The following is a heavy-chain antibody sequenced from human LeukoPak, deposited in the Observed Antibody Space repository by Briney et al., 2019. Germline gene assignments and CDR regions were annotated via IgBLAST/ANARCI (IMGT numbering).Heavy chain of an antibody. CDR3: ARDVGSSWYYYYYGMDV. CDR2: INPNSGGT. Sequence: GASVKVSCKASGYTFTGYYMHWVRQAPGQGLEWMGWINPNSGGTNYAQKFQGRVTMTRDTSISTAYMELSRLRSDDTAVYYCARDVGSSWYYYYYGMDVWGQGTTVTVSS. V-gene: IGHV1-2*02. J-gene: IGHJ6*02. CDR1: GYTFTGYY. D-gene: IGHD6-13*01.